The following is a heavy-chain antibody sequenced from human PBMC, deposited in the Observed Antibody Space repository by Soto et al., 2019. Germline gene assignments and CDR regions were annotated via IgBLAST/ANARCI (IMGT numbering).Heavy chain of an antibody. CDR1: GYSFTTYW. CDR2: VNQDGSEK. CDR3: SRGRDYSSH. D-gene: IGHD4-4*01. J-gene: IGHJ4*02. Sequence: EVQLVESGGDLVQPGGSLRLSCAASGYSFTTYWISWVRQAPGKGLEWVANVNQDGSEKYYGDSVKGRFTISRNNGKNSVYMQIKSVGVEETAVYYCSRGRDYSSHWGQGILVTVS. V-gene: IGHV3-7*01.